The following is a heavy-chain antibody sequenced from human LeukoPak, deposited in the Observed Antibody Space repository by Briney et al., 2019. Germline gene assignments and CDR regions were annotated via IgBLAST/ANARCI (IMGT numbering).Heavy chain of an antibody. CDR2: ITNSGGST. J-gene: IGHJ4*02. V-gene: IGHV3-23*01. D-gene: IGHD6-19*01. CDR1: GFTFSSYA. CDR3: AKLELAVADS. Sequence: GGSLRLSCAGSGFTFSSYAMSWVRQAPGKGLEWVSAITNSGGSTYYADSVKGRFTISRDNSKNTLYPQMHSLRAEDTAVYYCAKLELAVADSWGQGTLVTVSS.